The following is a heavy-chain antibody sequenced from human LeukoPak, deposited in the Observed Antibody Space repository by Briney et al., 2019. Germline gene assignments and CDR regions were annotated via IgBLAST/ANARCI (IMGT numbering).Heavy chain of an antibody. V-gene: IGHV3-30*04. CDR1: GLTFSSYA. CDR2: ISYDGSNK. Sequence: PGGSLRLSCAASGLTFSSYAMHWVRQAPGKGLEWVAVISYDGSNKYYADSVKGRFSISRDNSKNTLYLQMTSLRAEDTAVYYCARDRSRDNWNDFDYWGQGTLVTVSS. J-gene: IGHJ4*02. D-gene: IGHD1-1*01. CDR3: ARDRSRDNWNDFDY.